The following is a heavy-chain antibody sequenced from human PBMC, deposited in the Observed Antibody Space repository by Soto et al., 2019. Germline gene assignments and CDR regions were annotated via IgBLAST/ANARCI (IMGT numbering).Heavy chain of an antibody. J-gene: IGHJ4*02. V-gene: IGHV3-21*01. CDR3: MRARSTDSRPDY. CDR1: GFTFSLYS. CDR2: ITSSSSYI. D-gene: IGHD3-22*01. Sequence: EVQLVESGGGLVKPGVSLRLSCAASGFTFSLYSMIWVRQAPGKGMEWVASITSSSSYIYYEDLLKGRFPITRDNAKNFLFLQLDSPRAEDAAVYFCMRARSTDSRPDYWGQGTLVTVSS.